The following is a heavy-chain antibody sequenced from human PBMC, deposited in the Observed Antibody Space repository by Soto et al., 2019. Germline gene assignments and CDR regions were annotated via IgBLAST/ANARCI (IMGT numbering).Heavy chain of an antibody. V-gene: IGHV1-3*01. Sequence: GASVKVSCKASGYGFTSYVIHWVRQAPGQGLEWMGWINAGNDNTKYPQRFQGRVTMTRDNSKNTLYLQMNSLRAEDTAVYYCARDGPGDFWSGPGGMDVWGQGTTVTVSS. CDR2: INAGNDNT. D-gene: IGHD3-3*01. J-gene: IGHJ6*02. CDR1: GYGFTSYV. CDR3: ARDGPGDFWSGPGGMDV.